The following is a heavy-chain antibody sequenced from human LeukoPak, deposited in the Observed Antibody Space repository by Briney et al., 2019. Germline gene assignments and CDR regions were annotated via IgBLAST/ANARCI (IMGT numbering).Heavy chain of an antibody. J-gene: IGHJ4*02. V-gene: IGHV3-23*01. D-gene: IGHD3-9*01. CDR2: IVGSGGST. CDR1: GFAFSNYA. Sequence: GGSLRLSCAASGFAFSNYAMSWVRQAPGKGLEWVSAIVGSGGSTYYADSVKGRFTISSDNSKNTLFLQMNSLRVEDTALYYCSKWGDYDVLTGYYDSDFWGQGTLVTVSS. CDR3: SKWGDYDVLTGYYDSDF.